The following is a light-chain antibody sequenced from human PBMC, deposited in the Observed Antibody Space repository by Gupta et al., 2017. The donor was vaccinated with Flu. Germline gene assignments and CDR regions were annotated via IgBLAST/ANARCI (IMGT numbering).Light chain of an antibody. Sequence: EIVLTQSPATLSLSPGETATLSCRASQSVSSYLAWYHQKPGQAPRLLIYDASNRATGIPAWFSGSGSGIDFSRTISSRVPQEFAVYYYHQLSNCPQLTFGGGTKVEIK. CDR3: HQLSNCPQLT. J-gene: IGKJ4*01. V-gene: IGKV3-11*01. CDR1: QSVSSY. CDR2: DAS.